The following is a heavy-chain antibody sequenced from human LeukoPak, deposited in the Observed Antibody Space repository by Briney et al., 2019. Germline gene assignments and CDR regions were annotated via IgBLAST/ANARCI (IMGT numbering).Heavy chain of an antibody. D-gene: IGHD3/OR15-3a*01. CDR2: ISSSRSYI. CDR1: GFSFSSYS. V-gene: IGHV3-21*01. CDR3: ARDRDWSVLYDASDI. Sequence: PGGSLRLSCSASGFSFSSYSMNWVRQAPGKGLEWVSFISSSRSYIYYADSVKGRFTISRDNAKNSLYLQMNSLSAEDTAVYYCARDRDWSVLYDASDIWGQGTMVTVS. J-gene: IGHJ3*02.